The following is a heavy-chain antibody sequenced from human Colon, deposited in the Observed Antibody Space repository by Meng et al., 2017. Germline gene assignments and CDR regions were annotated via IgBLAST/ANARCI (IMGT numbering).Heavy chain of an antibody. CDR3: ASRGFSYGYVSF. D-gene: IGHD5-18*01. J-gene: IGHJ4*02. CDR2: IYHSGNT. V-gene: IGHV4-4*02. CDR1: GGSLSNSNW. Sequence: QVPLQESGPGPGKPSGTLSLTCAVSGGSLSNSNWWSWVRQSTGKGLEWIGEIYHSGNTNYNPSLKSRVTISVDKSKNQFSLKVSSVTAADTAVYYCASRGFSYGYVSFWGQGTLVTVSS.